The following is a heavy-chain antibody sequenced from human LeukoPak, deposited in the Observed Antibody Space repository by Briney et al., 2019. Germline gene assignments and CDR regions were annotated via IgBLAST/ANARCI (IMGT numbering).Heavy chain of an antibody. Sequence: SETLSLTCTVSGGSISSYYWSWIRQPPGKGLEWIGYIYYSGSTNYNPSLKSRVTISVDTSKNQFSLKLSSVTAADTAVYYCARDPVYYDSSGYNDAFDIWGQGTMVTVSS. CDR3: ARDPVYYDSSGYNDAFDI. J-gene: IGHJ3*02. CDR1: GGSISSYY. D-gene: IGHD3-22*01. V-gene: IGHV4-59*01. CDR2: IYYSGST.